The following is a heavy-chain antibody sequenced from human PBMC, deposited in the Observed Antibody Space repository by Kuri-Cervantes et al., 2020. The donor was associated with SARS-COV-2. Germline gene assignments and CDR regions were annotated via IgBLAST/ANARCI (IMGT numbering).Heavy chain of an antibody. J-gene: IGHJ4*02. V-gene: IGHV3-33*01. D-gene: IGHD2-15*01. Sequence: GESLKISCAASGFTFSSYGMHWVRQAPGKGLGWVAVIWYDGSNKYYADSVKGRFTISRDNSKNTLYLQMNSLRAEDTAVYYCARGGDCSGGSCYSDFDYWGQGTLVTVSS. CDR2: IWYDGSNK. CDR3: ARGGDCSGGSCYSDFDY. CDR1: GFTFSSYG.